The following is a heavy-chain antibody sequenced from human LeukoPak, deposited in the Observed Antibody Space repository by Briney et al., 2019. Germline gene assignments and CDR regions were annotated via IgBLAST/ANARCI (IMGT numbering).Heavy chain of an antibody. CDR2: INNDGSYT. CDR3: ARMGHDILVPSGMDV. V-gene: IGHV3-74*01. D-gene: IGHD1-1*01. Sequence: QPGGSLRLSCAATGFTFSGYRMHWVRQAPGKGLVWVSRINNDGSYTSYADSVKGRFTISRDNAKNTLYVQMNSLRAEDTAVYYCARMGHDILVPSGMDVWGQGTTVTVSS. CDR1: GFTFSGYR. J-gene: IGHJ6*02.